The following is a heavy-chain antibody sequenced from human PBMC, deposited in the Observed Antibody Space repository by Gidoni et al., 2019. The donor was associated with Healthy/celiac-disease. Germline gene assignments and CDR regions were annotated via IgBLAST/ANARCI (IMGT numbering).Heavy chain of an antibody. D-gene: IGHD2-15*01. CDR3: AKEDSDIVVVVAATLDY. J-gene: IGHJ4*02. V-gene: IGHV3-30*18. Sequence: QVQLVESGGGVVQPGRSLRLSCAASGFTFSSYGMHWVRPAPGKGLEWVAVISYDGSKKYYADSVKGRFTISRDNSKNTLYLQMNSLRAEDTAVYYCAKEDSDIVVVVAATLDYWGQGTLVTVSS. CDR1: GFTFSSYG. CDR2: ISYDGSKK.